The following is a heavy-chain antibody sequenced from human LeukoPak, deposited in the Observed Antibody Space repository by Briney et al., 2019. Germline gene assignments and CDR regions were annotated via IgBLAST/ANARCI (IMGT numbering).Heavy chain of an antibody. D-gene: IGHD6-6*01. J-gene: IGHJ4*02. V-gene: IGHV4-59*11. CDR3: ARVSYSSSSFDY. CDR2: IYYGGST. CDR1: GGSISSHY. Sequence: SETLSLTCTVSGGSISSHYWSWIRQPPGKGLEWIGYIYYGGSTNYNPSLESRVTISVDTSKNQFSLKLSSVTAADTAVYYCARVSYSSSSFDYWGQGTLVTVSS.